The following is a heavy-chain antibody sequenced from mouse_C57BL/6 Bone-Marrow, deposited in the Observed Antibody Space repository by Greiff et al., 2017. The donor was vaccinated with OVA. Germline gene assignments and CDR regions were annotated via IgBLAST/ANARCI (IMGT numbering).Heavy chain of an antibody. D-gene: IGHD1-1*01. CDR2: IDPETGGT. CDR3: TYYGSTH. CDR1: GYTFTDYE. J-gene: IGHJ2*01. Sequence: QVHVKQSGAELVRPGASVTLSCKASGYTFTDYEMHWVKQTPVHGLEWIGAIDPETGGTAYNQKFKGKAILTADKSSSTAYMELRSLTSEDSAVYYCTYYGSTHWGQGTTLTVSS. V-gene: IGHV1-15*01.